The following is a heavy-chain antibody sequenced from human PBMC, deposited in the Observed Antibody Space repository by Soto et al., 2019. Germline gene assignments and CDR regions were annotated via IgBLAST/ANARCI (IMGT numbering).Heavy chain of an antibody. D-gene: IGHD6-6*01. V-gene: IGHV5-10-1*01. CDR2: IDPSDSYT. CDR1: GYIFTSYW. CDR3: ERHSGPYSSSSAVGY. Sequence: GESLEICVAGSGYIFTSYWITWVRQMPGKGLEWMLRIDPSDSYTTYSPSFQGNVTISIDKSISTAYLQWSRLKASDNAMYYCERHSGPYSSSSAVGYCAQGTLVTVSS. J-gene: IGHJ4*02.